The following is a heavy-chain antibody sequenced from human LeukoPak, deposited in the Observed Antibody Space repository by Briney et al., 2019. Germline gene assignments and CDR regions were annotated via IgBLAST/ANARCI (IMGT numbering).Heavy chain of an antibody. J-gene: IGHJ5*02. CDR3: ARESHTAMVRTLFDP. CDR2: IYTSGST. CDR1: GGSISSYY. D-gene: IGHD5-18*01. Sequence: SETLSLTCTVSGGSISSYYWSWIRQPPGKGLEWIGCIYTSGSTNYNPSLKSRVTMSVDTSKNQFSLKLSSVTAADTAVYYCARESHTAMVRTLFDPWGQGTLVTVSS. V-gene: IGHV4-4*07.